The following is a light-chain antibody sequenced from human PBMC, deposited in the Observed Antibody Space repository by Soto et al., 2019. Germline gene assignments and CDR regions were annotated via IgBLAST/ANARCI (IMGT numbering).Light chain of an antibody. J-gene: IGKJ4*01. V-gene: IGKV3-15*01. Sequence: EIVMTQSPATLSVSPGERATLSCRASQSVSSNLAWYQQKPGQAPRLLIYGASTRAIGIPGRFSGSGSGTEFPITISSLQSEDFAVYYCQQYNNWLSTFGGGTKVEIK. CDR1: QSVSSN. CDR2: GAS. CDR3: QQYNNWLST.